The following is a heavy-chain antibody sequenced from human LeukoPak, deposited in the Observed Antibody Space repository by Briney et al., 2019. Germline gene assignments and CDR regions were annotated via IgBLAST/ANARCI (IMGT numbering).Heavy chain of an antibody. CDR2: IHYSGSI. Sequence: PSETLSLTCTVSGASISGTSYYWTWTRHHPGEGLEWLGFIHYSGSIYYNPSLSSRLMISADKAKNQMSLKLISVTAADTAVYYCAARGDTAKGGEYWGQGTQVTVSS. J-gene: IGHJ4*02. CDR3: AARGDTAKGGEY. D-gene: IGHD5-18*01. CDR1: GASISGTSYY. V-gene: IGHV4-31*02.